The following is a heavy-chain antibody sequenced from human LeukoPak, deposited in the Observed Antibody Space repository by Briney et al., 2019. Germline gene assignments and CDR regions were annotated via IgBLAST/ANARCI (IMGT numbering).Heavy chain of an antibody. CDR2: ITQDGSEE. CDR1: GFTFSRYW. D-gene: IGHD1-26*01. J-gene: IGHJ4*02. CDR3: ANSLSGYFES. V-gene: IGHV3-7*01. Sequence: QSWGSLRLSCAASGFTFSRYWMCWVRQPPGKGLEWVANITQDGSEEYYVDSMKGRFTISRDNAKNSLYLQMNSLRAEDTAVYYCANSLSGYFESWGQGTLVTVSS.